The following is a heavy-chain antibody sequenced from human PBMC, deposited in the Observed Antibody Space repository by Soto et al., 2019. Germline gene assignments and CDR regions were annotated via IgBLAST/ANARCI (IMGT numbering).Heavy chain of an antibody. CDR1: GGSISSYY. J-gene: IGHJ5*02. CDR2: IYYSGST. CDR3: ARATRGYYGSGSRLNWFDP. V-gene: IGHV4-59*01. Sequence: SETLSLTCTVSGGSISSYYWSWIRQPRGKGLEWIGYIYYSGSTNYNPSLKSRVTISVDTSKNQFSLKLSSVTAADTAVYYCARATRGYYGSGSRLNWFDPWGQGTLVTVSS. D-gene: IGHD3-10*01.